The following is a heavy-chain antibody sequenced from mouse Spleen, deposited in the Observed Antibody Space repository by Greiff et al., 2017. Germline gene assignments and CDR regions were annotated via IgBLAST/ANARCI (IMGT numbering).Heavy chain of an antibody. V-gene: IGHV14-3*01. CDR1: GFNIKNSY. Sequence: VQLKQSGPELVRPGASVKFSCTASGFNIKNSYMHWVKQRPEQGLEWIGRINPGNGNTKYTRKFQGKATITADTSSNTAYLQLSSLTSEDTAIYYCATAYYSNRYYFGYWGQGATLTVSS. CDR2: INPGNGNT. J-gene: IGHJ2*01. CDR3: ATAYYSNRYYFGY. D-gene: IGHD2-5*01.